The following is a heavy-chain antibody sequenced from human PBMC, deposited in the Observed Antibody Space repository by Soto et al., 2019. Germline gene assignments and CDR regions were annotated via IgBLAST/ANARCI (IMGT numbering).Heavy chain of an antibody. CDR1: DVSISSTDWW. J-gene: IGHJ6*02. Sequence: SETLSLTCTVSDVSISSTDWWWGWVRQPPGKGLEWIGSIYYHGSTYYNPSLKSRVTISVDTSKNQFSLKLSSVTAADTAVYYCATGNYYYYGMDVWGQGTTVTVSS. CDR2: IYYHGST. V-gene: IGHV4-39*01. CDR3: ATGNYYYYGMDV.